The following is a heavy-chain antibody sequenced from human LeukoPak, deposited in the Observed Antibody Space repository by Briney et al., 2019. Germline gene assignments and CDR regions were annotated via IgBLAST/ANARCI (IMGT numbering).Heavy chain of an antibody. J-gene: IGHJ3*02. Sequence: SETLSLTCIVSGGSISSSSYYWGWIRQPPGQGLEWIGIISYSGSTYYNPSLKSRVTISVDMSKNQFSLKLSSVTAADTAVYYCARGSGWNAFDIWGQGTRVTVSS. CDR2: ISYSGST. D-gene: IGHD6-19*01. CDR1: GGSISSSSYY. V-gene: IGHV4-39*07. CDR3: ARGSGWNAFDI.